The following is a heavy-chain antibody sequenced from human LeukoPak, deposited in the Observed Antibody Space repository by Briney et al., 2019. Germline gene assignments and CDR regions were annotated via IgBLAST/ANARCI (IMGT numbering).Heavy chain of an antibody. V-gene: IGHV4-59*01. CDR1: GGSISSYY. D-gene: IGHD4-23*01. CDR2: IYYSGST. Sequence: PSETLSLTCTVSGGSISSYYWSWIRQPPGKGLEWIGYIYYSGSTNYDPSLKSRVTISVDTSKNQFSLKLSSVTAADTAVHYCAREDYGGNFGAFDYWGQGTLVTVSS. CDR3: AREDYGGNFGAFDY. J-gene: IGHJ4*02.